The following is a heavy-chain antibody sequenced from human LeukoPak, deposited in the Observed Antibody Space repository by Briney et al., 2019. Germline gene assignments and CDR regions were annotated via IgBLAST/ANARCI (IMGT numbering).Heavy chain of an antibody. CDR3: AREDYGDSSFDY. D-gene: IGHD4-17*01. CDR2: ILYDGSNR. J-gene: IGHJ4*02. V-gene: IGHV3-30*02. CDR1: GFTFSSYG. Sequence: GGSLRLSCAASGFTFSSYGMHWVRQAPGKGLEWVAFILYDGSNRYYADSVKGRFTISRDNAKNSLYLQMNSLRAEDTAVYYCAREDYGDSSFDYWGQGTLVTVSS.